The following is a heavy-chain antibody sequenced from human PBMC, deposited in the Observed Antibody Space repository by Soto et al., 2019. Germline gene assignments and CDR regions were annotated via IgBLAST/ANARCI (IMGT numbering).Heavy chain of an antibody. V-gene: IGHV4-39*01. J-gene: IGHJ4*02. D-gene: IGHD2-2*01. CDR3: ARRGGGGNIVVVPAAMSYFDY. Sequence: SETLSLTCTVSGGSISSSSYYWGWIRQPPGKGLEWIGSIYYSGSTYYNPSLKSRVTISVDTSKNQFSLKLSSVTAADTAVYYCARRGGGGNIVVVPAAMSYFDYWGQGTLVTVSS. CDR2: IYYSGST. CDR1: GGSISSSSYY.